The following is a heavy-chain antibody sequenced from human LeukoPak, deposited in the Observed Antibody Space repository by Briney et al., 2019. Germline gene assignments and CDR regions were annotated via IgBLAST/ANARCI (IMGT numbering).Heavy chain of an antibody. CDR1: GFTFSSHW. D-gene: IGHD3-10*01. Sequence: GGSLRLSCAASGFTFSSHWMNWVRQAPGKGLEWVSSISSSSSYIYYADSVKGRFTISRDNAKNSLYLQMNSLRAEDTAVYYCARGGITMVRGVITPSFLGYGMDVWGQGTTVTVSS. CDR2: ISSSSSYI. CDR3: ARGGITMVRGVITPSFLGYGMDV. V-gene: IGHV3-21*01. J-gene: IGHJ6*02.